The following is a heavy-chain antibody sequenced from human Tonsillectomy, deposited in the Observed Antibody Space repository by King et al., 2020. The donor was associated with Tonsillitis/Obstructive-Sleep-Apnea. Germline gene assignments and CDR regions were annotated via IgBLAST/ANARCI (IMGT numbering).Heavy chain of an antibody. D-gene: IGHD6-6*01. CDR1: GFTFSSYG. CDR2: ISYDGSNK. J-gene: IGHJ6*03. Sequence: VQLVESGGGVVQPGRSLRLSCAASGFTFSSYGMHWVRQAPGKGLEWVAVISYDGSNKYYAESVKGRFTISRDNSKNTLYLQMNSLSAEDTAVYYCAKPSREQLVGPDMDVWGKGTTVTVSS. CDR3: AKPSREQLVGPDMDV. V-gene: IGHV3-30*18.